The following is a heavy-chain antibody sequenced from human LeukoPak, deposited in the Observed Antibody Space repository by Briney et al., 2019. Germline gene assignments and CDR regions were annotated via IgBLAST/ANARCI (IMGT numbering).Heavy chain of an antibody. CDR1: GFSFSNYA. CDR2: TSGSGGST. V-gene: IGHV3-23*01. Sequence: GGSLRLSCAASGFSFSNYAMSWVRQAPRKGLEWVSGTSGSGGSTYYADSVKGRFTISRDNSKNTLYLQMNSLRAEDTAVYYCAKDYYDSSGYYWDDAFDIWGQGTMVTVSS. J-gene: IGHJ3*02. CDR3: AKDYYDSSGYYWDDAFDI. D-gene: IGHD3-22*01.